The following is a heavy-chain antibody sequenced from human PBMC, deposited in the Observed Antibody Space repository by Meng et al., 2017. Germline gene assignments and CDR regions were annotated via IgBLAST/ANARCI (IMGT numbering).Heavy chain of an antibody. D-gene: IGHD3-22*01. V-gene: IGHV3-11*01. J-gene: IGHJ4*02. Sequence: GESLKISCAASGFTFSDYYMSWIRQAPGKGLEWVSYISSSGSTIYYADSVKGRFTISRDNAKNSLYLQMYSLRAEDTAVYYCARDFPYDYYDSSGPAQTFDYWGQGTLVTVSS. CDR2: ISSSGSTI. CDR1: GFTFSDYY. CDR3: ARDFPYDYYDSSGPAQTFDY.